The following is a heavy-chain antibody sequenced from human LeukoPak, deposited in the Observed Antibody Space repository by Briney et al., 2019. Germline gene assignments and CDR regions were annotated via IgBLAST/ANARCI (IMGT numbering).Heavy chain of an antibody. D-gene: IGHD5-18*01. CDR1: GFTFSTYG. CDR3: TRRGYTYGFYLE. CDR2: IRSKADSYAT. Sequence: PGGSLRLSCAASGFTFSTYGMHWVRQASGKGLEWVGRIRSKADSYATAYTASLKGRFTISRDDSKNMAYLQMNSLKTEDTAVYYCTRRGYTYGFYLEWGQGTLVTVSP. J-gene: IGHJ4*02. V-gene: IGHV3-73*01.